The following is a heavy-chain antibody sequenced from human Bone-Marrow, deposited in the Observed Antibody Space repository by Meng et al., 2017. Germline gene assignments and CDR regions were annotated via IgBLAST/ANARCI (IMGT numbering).Heavy chain of an antibody. D-gene: IGHD6-13*01. CDR1: GYNFPDYY. V-gene: IGHV1-2*06. CDR3: ARDEDISAAGKLFGDY. Sequence: ASVKVSCKPSGYNFPDYYIHWVRQAPGQGLEWMGRIDPENGDTHYAQKFQGRVTMTGDTSISTAYMDLSGLRSDDTAVYYCARDEDISAAGKLFGDYWGQGTLVTVSS. CDR2: IDPENGDT. J-gene: IGHJ4*02.